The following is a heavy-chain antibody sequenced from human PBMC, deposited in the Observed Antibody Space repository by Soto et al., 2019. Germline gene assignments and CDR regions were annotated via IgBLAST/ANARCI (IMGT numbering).Heavy chain of an antibody. CDR3: ARDPRGFDS. CDR2: INHSGST. Sequence: SETLSLTCAVYGGSFSGYYWSWIRQPPGKGLEWIGEINHSGSTNYNPSLKSRVTMSVDTSKNQFSLKLSSVTAADTAVYYCARDPRGFDSWGQGTLVTVSS. J-gene: IGHJ4*02. CDR1: GGSFSGYY. V-gene: IGHV4-34*01.